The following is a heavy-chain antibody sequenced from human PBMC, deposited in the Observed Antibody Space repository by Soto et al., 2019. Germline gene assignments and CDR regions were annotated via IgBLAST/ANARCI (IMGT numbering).Heavy chain of an antibody. CDR2: SSSSGGYT. D-gene: IGHD3-16*01. J-gene: IGHJ6*02. CDR1: GFSVGDNY. V-gene: IGHV3-11*06. CDR3: ARSSGRRHVFTFDYGLDV. Sequence: QVQLVESGGGLVEPGGSLRLSCAASGFSVGDNYMTWIRQAPGKGLEWLSYSSSSGGYTNYADSVKGRFTISRDNAKNSWYLQMDSLRAEDTAVYFCARSSGRRHVFTFDYGLDVWGQGTTVTVSS.